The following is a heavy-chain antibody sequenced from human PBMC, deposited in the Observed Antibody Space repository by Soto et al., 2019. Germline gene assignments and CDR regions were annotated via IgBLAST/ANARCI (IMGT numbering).Heavy chain of an antibody. J-gene: IGHJ5*02. Sequence: GGSLRLSCAASGFTFSSYSMNWVRQAPGKGLEWVSYISSSGSTIYYADSVKGRFTISRDNAKNSLYLQMNSLRAEDTAVYYCARTLGGYDNWFDPWGQGTLVTVSS. CDR3: ARTLGGYDNWFDP. D-gene: IGHD5-12*01. CDR1: GFTFSSYS. CDR2: ISSSGSTI. V-gene: IGHV3-48*04.